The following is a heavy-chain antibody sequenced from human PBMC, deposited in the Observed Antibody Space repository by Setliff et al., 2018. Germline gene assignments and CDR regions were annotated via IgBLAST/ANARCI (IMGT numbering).Heavy chain of an antibody. J-gene: IGHJ4*02. CDR1: GFTFSRYW. CDR2: INGDGTIT. D-gene: IGHD7-27*01. V-gene: IGHV3-74*01. Sequence: GGSLRLSCGASGFTFSRYWMYWVRQVPGKGLVWVSRINGDGTITNYADSVKGRFTISRDNAKNTLYLQMNGLRGEDTAVYFCASIDWGENFYNMDVWGQGTLVTVSS. CDR3: ASIDWGENFYNMDV.